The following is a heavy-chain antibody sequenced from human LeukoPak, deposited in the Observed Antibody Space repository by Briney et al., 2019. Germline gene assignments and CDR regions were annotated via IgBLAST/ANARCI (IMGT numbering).Heavy chain of an antibody. Sequence: PGGSLRLSCAASGFTFSSYSMNWVRQAPGKGLEWVSSISSSSSYIYYADSVKGRFTISRDNSKNTLYLQMNSLRAEDTAVYYCAKSVEYQLLYSAVDYWGQGTLVTVSS. CDR1: GFTFSSYS. J-gene: IGHJ4*02. D-gene: IGHD2-2*02. CDR2: ISSSSSYI. CDR3: AKSVEYQLLYSAVDY. V-gene: IGHV3-21*04.